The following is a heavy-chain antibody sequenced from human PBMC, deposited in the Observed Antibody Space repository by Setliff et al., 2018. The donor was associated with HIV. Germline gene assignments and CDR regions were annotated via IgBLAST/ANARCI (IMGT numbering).Heavy chain of an antibody. CDR2: ISIGSGGAI. CDR1: GFTFRNYK. Sequence: GGSLRLSCAASGFTFRNYKFNWVRQAPGRGLEWVSSISIGSGGAIDYADSVQGRFTISRDNSKNTLYLQMNSLRAEDTAVYYCAKDPTTGAVAVYYFDYWGQGTLVTVSS. D-gene: IGHD6-19*01. J-gene: IGHJ4*02. V-gene: IGHV3-23*01. CDR3: AKDPTTGAVAVYYFDY.